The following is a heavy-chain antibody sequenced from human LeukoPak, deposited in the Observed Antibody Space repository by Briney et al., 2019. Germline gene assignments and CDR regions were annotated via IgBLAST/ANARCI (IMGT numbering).Heavy chain of an antibody. CDR3: ARGVTMIVVGSGAGMDV. Sequence: GGSLRLSCAASGFTFSSYWMSWVRQAPGKGLEWVANIKQDGSEKYYVDSVKGRFTISRDNAKNSLYLQMNSLRAEDTALYHCARGVTMIVVGSGAGMDVWGQGTTVTVSS. CDR2: IKQDGSEK. D-gene: IGHD3-22*01. J-gene: IGHJ6*02. V-gene: IGHV3-7*03. CDR1: GFTFSSYW.